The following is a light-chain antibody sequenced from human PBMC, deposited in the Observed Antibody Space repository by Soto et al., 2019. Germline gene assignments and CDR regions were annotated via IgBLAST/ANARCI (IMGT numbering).Light chain of an antibody. CDR1: RSVRSY. CDR2: HAS. CDR3: QQRSHFSIT. Sequence: EMVLTQSPATLSLSQGERGTLSCSAMRSVRSYLAWYPQKRGQDPRLLXYHASNRATGIAARFSVICSGTDGTLPISSLEPEVVALDDCQQRSHFSITGVHGTRLEIK. V-gene: IGKV3-11*01. J-gene: IGKJ5*01.